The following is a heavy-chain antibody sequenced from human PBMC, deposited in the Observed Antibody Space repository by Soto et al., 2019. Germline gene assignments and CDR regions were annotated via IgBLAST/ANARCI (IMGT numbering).Heavy chain of an antibody. CDR3: ARLPYRGRYSDWHFDL. D-gene: IGHD1-26*01. CDR2: IKKDGSEK. Sequence: EVQLVESGGGLVQPGGSLRLSCAASGFTFTSYWMSWVRQAPGKGLEWVANIKKDGSEKYYVDFVEGRFTISRDNAKYSLYLQMNSRRAEDTAVYYCARLPYRGRYSDWHFDLWGRGTLVTVSS. V-gene: IGHV3-7*03. J-gene: IGHJ2*01. CDR1: GFTFTSYW.